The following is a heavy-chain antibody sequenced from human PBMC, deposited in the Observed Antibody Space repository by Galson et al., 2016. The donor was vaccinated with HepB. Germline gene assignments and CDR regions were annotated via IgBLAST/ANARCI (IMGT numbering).Heavy chain of an antibody. Sequence: SLRLSCAASGFTFSNYGMHWVRQAPGKGLEWVAVISYDGSNTYYVDSVKVRFPISRDNSTNTLYLQMNSLRAEDTAVYYCPKVYYGSGSYHYNYFDYWGQGTLVTVSS. CDR1: GFTFSNYG. J-gene: IGHJ4*02. V-gene: IGHV3-30*18. CDR2: ISYDGSNT. D-gene: IGHD3-10*01. CDR3: PKVYYGSGSYHYNYFDY.